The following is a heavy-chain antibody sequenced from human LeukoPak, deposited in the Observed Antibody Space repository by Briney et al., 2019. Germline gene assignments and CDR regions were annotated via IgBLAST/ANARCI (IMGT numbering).Heavy chain of an antibody. CDR2: IYPGDSDT. Sequence: HGESLKISCKGSGYSFTSYWIGWVRQMPGKGLEWMGIIYPGDSDTRYSPSFQGQVTISADKSISTAYLQWSSLKASDTAMYYCASVFLKSTRGPPDAFDIWGQGTMVTVSS. CDR1: GYSFTSYW. V-gene: IGHV5-51*01. J-gene: IGHJ3*02. CDR3: ASVFLKSTRGPPDAFDI. D-gene: IGHD2/OR15-2a*01.